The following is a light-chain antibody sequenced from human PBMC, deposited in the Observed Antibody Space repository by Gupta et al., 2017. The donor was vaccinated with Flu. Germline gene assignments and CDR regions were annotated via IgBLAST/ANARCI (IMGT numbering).Light chain of an antibody. CDR3: SSYTSSSTFYV. Sequence: SSDVGGYNYVSWYQQHPGKAPKLMIYEVSNRPSGVSNRFSGSKSGNTASLTIAGLQAEDEADYYCSSYTSSSTFYVFGTGTKVTVL. CDR2: EVS. CDR1: SSDVGGYNY. J-gene: IGLJ1*01. V-gene: IGLV2-14*01.